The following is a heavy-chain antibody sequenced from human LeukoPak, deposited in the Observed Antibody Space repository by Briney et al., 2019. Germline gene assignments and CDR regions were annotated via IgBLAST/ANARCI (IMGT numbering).Heavy chain of an antibody. CDR1: GFTFSDFA. J-gene: IGHJ4*02. CDR3: RAQRSGFPHMNH. D-gene: IGHD3-3*01. V-gene: IGHV3-23*01. Sequence: GGSLRLSCAASGFTFSDFAMSWVRQVSGKGLEFVSIMTGSGTRTYYIDSVKGRFTISRDNSKSTVYLQMNSLTAGDSALYYCRAQRSGFPHMNHCGQGTHVTVSS. CDR2: MTGSGTRT.